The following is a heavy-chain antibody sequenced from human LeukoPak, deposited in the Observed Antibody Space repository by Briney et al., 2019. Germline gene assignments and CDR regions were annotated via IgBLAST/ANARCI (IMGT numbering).Heavy chain of an antibody. V-gene: IGHV3-23*01. CDR2: ISGSGDST. CDR1: GFTFSSYA. Sequence: PGGSLRLSYAAAGFTFSSYAITWVRKAPGKGLEWVSTISGSGDSTFYADSVTGRFTISRDNSKNTLYLQMNSLRADDTAVYFCARDWGVEGRPGYMDVWGKGTTVTVSS. CDR3: ARDWGVEGRPGYMDV. J-gene: IGHJ6*03. D-gene: IGHD6-6*01.